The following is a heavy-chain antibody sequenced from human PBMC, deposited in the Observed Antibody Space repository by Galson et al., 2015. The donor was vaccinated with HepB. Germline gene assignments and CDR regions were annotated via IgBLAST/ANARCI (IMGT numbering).Heavy chain of an antibody. CDR1: GFTFNFCG. CDR3: AKESEKPQYGAYFDF. V-gene: IGHV3-30*18. D-gene: IGHD4/OR15-4a*01. Sequence: SLRLSCAASGFTFNFCGMQWVRQAPGKGLGWVAGCWTDGGTQLYADYVKGRFTITRDNSKNTLYLQMNSLRVEDTAVYYCAKESEKPQYGAYFDFWGQGILVTVSS. CDR2: CWTDGGTQ. J-gene: IGHJ4*02.